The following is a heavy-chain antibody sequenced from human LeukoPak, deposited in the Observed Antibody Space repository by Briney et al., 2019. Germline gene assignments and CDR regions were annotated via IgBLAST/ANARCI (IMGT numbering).Heavy chain of an antibody. J-gene: IGHJ5*02. Sequence: SSETLSLTCTVSGGSISSSSYYWGWIRQPPGKGLEWIGSIYYSGSTYYNPSLKSRVTISVDTSKNQFSLKLSSVTAADTAVYYCARGAHSQWLGHNWFDPWGQGTLVTVSS. CDR1: GGSISSSSYY. CDR3: ARGAHSQWLGHNWFDP. D-gene: IGHD3-22*01. V-gene: IGHV4-39*07. CDR2: IYYSGST.